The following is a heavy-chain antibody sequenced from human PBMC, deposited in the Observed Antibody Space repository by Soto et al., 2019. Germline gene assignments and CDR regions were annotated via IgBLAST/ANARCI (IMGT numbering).Heavy chain of an antibody. D-gene: IGHD2-21*01. CDR3: AIQYAAATGDDHFDL. CDR2: FYYSGST. J-gene: IGHJ3*01. Sequence: AGTRSLTCTVSGGSISSYYWSWIRRPPGKGLEWSGYFYYSGSTNYNPSLKSRGTISVDTSKKQFSLKLSSVTAAHPPAYYSAIQYAAATGDDHFDLWSQGKMGT. V-gene: IGHV4-59*01. CDR1: GGSISSYY.